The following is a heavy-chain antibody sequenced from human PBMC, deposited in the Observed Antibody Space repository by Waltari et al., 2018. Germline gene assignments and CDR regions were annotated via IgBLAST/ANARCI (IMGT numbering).Heavy chain of an antibody. CDR1: GGSISSSSYY. J-gene: IGHJ4*02. CDR2: IYYSGTT. CDR3: AAKRESSASGFDY. D-gene: IGHD6-19*01. V-gene: IGHV4-39*01. Sequence: QLQLQESGPGLVKPSETLSFTCTVSGGSISSSSYYWGWIRQPPGKGLEWIGSIYYSGTTSYNPSLKSLVTIAGDTSKNQFALKLSSVTAADTAVYYCAAKRESSASGFDYWGQGTLVTVSS.